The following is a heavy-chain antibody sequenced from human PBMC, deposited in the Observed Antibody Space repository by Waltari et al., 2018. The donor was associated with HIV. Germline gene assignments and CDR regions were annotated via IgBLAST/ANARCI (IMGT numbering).Heavy chain of an antibody. CDR2: MNTNTGDP. J-gene: IGHJ4*02. Sequence: QVQLVQSGSQLKKPGASLKISCMASGYTFNNYAMHWVRQAPGQGLEWMGWMNTNTGDPTYAQGFTGRFVFSLDTSMSTTYLQINTLKPEDSAVYYCARSPAFWGQGTLVIVSS. V-gene: IGHV7-4-1*02. CDR1: GYTFNNYA. CDR3: ARSPAF.